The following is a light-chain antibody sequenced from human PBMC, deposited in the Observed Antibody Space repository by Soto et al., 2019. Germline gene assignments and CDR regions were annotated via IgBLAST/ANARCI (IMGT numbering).Light chain of an antibody. CDR1: QIVRSN. CDR3: QQTFSRPYT. CDR2: AAA. Sequence: DIQMTQSPSSLSASVGDRVTITCRASQIVRSNLNLYQQQPGKVPELLIYAAATLQPGVPSRFRGSGSGTDFTLTVSSLQPEDFATYHCQQTFSRPYTFGQGTKLEIE. V-gene: IGKV1-39*01. J-gene: IGKJ2*01.